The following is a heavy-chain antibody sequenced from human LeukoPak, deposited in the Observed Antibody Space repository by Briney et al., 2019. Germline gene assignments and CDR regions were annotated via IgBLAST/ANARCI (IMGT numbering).Heavy chain of an antibody. CDR2: ISSNGGST. CDR3: VKERSSGWYDFDY. J-gene: IGHJ4*02. Sequence: GGSLRLSCSASGFTFSSYAMHWVRQAPGKGLGYVSGISSNGGSTYYADSVKGRFTISRDNSKNTLYLQMSSLRAEDTAVYYCVKERSSGWYDFDYWGREPWSPSPQ. D-gene: IGHD6-19*01. CDR1: GFTFSSYA. V-gene: IGHV3-64D*06.